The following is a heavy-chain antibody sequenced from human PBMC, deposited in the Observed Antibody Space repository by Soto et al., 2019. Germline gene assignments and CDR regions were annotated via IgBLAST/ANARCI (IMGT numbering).Heavy chain of an antibody. J-gene: IGHJ6*02. CDR3: ARERRDAYNLFYGMDV. D-gene: IGHD1-1*01. Sequence: QVQLVQSGAEVKKPGASVKVSCKASGYTFSSYGISWVRQAPGQGLEWMGWISAYNDDTNYAQILQGRVTMTTDTSTSTAYMELRSLRSDDTAVYYGARERRDAYNLFYGMDVWGQGTTVTVSS. CDR2: ISAYNDDT. V-gene: IGHV1-18*01. CDR1: GYTFSSYG.